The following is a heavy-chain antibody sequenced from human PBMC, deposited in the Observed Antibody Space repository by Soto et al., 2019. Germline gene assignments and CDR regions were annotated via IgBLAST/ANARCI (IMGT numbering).Heavy chain of an antibody. CDR1: GGTFSSYA. CDR2: ILPIFGTG. V-gene: IGHV1-69*13. Sequence: PVKVSCKPSGGTFSSYAISWVRQAPGQGLEWMGGILPIFGTGNYAQKFQGRVTITADESTSTAYMELSSLRSEDTAVYYCARVRKREIQLCFGKADRYYYYGRDVGGQGTTVTVSS. D-gene: IGHD5-18*01. J-gene: IGHJ6*02. CDR3: ARVRKREIQLCFGKADRYYYYGRDV.